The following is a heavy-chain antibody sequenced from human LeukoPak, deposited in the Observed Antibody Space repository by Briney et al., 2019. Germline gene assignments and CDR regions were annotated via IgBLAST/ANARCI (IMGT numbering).Heavy chain of an antibody. CDR2: IKQDGSEK. CDR3: ARGTGTTPFDY. CDR1: GFTFSSYW. D-gene: IGHD1-7*01. V-gene: IGHV3-7*04. Sequence: GGSLRLSCAASGFTFSSYWMSWVRQAPGKGLEWAANIKQDGSEKYYVDSVKGRFTISRDNAKNSLYLQTNSLRAEDTAVYYCARGTGTTPFDYWGQGTLVTVSS. J-gene: IGHJ4*02.